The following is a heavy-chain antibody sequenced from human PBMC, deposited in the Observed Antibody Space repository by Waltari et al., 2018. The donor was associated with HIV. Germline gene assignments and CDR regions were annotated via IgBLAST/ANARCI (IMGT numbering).Heavy chain of an antibody. CDR2: IYYSGST. J-gene: IGHJ4*02. D-gene: IGHD2-15*01. Sequence: QLQLQESGPGLVKPSETLSLTCTVSGGSIRSSSYYWGWIRQPPGTGLEWIGSIYYSGSTYYNPSLKSRVTISVDTSKNQFSLKLSSVTAADTAVYYCARAVQGYCSGGSCENYFDYWGQGTLVTVSS. V-gene: IGHV4-39*01. CDR3: ARAVQGYCSGGSCENYFDY. CDR1: GGSIRSSSYY.